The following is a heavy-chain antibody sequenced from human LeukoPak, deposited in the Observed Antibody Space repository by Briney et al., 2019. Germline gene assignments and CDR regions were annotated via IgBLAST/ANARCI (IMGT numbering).Heavy chain of an antibody. D-gene: IGHD4-17*01. CDR1: GFTFSSYA. V-gene: IGHV3-23*01. CDR2: ISGSGGST. Sequence: GGSLRLSCAASGFTFSSYAMSWVRQAPGKGLEWVSAISGSGGSTYYADSVKGRFPISRDNSKNTLYLQTNSLRAEDTAVYYCAKEGDGDYQVYWGQGTLVTVSS. CDR3: AKEGDGDYQVY. J-gene: IGHJ4*02.